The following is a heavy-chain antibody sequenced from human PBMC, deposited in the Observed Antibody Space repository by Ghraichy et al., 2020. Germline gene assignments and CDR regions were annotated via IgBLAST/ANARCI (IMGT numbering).Heavy chain of an antibody. Sequence: LSLTCAASGFAVRSNFMYWVRQAPGKGPEWVSVIYSGGDTEYADSVKGRFTISRDRSKNTLYLQMNSLRAEDTAVYYCARKTESSGSGDYWGQGTLVTVSS. J-gene: IGHJ4*02. CDR3: ARKTESSGSGDY. CDR1: GFAVRSNF. CDR2: IYSGGDT. V-gene: IGHV3-53*01. D-gene: IGHD3-22*01.